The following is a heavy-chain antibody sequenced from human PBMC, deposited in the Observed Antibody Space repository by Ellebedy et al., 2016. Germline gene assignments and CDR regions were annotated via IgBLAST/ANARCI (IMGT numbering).Heavy chain of an antibody. CDR2: ISWNSAAI. V-gene: IGHV3-9*01. J-gene: IGHJ4*02. D-gene: IGHD3-10*01. CDR1: GFTFDDYA. CDR3: AKGTMDYLHH. Sequence: GGSLRLXCATSGFTFDDYALHWVRQVPGKGLEWVSGISWNSAAIGYGEAVKGRFTISRDSAKNYPYLQMNSLRVEDTALYFCAKGTMDYLHHWGQGTLVTVSS.